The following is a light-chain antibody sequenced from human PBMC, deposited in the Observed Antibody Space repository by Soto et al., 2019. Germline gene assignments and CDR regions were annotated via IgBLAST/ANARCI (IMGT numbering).Light chain of an antibody. V-gene: IGLV2-14*01. Sequence: PSWVSGSPGQSITVASGGTSSDVGLYDYFSWYHQHPGKARQLMIYAVSNRPSGVSNRFSASNSGSTASLFISGIQAQDVVDYYCRSYVSNSGYVLGSGPNV. J-gene: IGLJ1*01. CDR1: SSDVGLYDY. CDR3: RSYVSNSGYV. CDR2: AVS.